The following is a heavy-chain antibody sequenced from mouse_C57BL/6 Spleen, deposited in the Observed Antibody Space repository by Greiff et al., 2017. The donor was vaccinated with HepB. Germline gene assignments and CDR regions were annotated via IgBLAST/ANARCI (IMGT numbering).Heavy chain of an antibody. J-gene: IGHJ4*01. V-gene: IGHV1-85*01. CDR1: GYTFTSYD. CDR3: ARRGYGNYEDYAMDY. D-gene: IGHD2-1*01. CDR2: IYPRDGST. Sequence: VKLVESGPELVKPGASVKLSCKASGYTFTSYDINWVKQRPGQGLEWIGWIYPRDGSTKYNEKFKGKATLTVDTSSSTAYMELHSLTSEDSAVYFCARRGYGNYEDYAMDYWGQGTSVTVSS.